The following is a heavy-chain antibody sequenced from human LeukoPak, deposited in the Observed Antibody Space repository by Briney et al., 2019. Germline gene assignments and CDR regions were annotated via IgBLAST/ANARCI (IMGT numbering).Heavy chain of an antibody. Sequence: GASVKVSCKASGYTFTSYDINWVRQATGQGFEWMGWMSPNSGNTGYAQKFQGRVTMTRSTSMSTAYMELSSLRSEDTAMYYCARDTDTSASYDHWGQGALVTVSS. V-gene: IGHV1-8*01. CDR1: GYTFTSYD. D-gene: IGHD6-19*01. CDR3: ARDTDTSASYDH. J-gene: IGHJ5*02. CDR2: MSPNSGNT.